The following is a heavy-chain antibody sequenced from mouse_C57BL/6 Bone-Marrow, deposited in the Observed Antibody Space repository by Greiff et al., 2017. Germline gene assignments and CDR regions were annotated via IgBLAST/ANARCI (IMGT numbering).Heavy chain of an antibody. CDR2: IYPGNGDT. Sequence: VQLQQSGAELVKPGASVKISCKASGYAFSSYWMNWVKQRPGKGLEWIGQIYPGNGDTSYNQKFKGKATLTADKSSSTAYMQLSSLTSEDAAVYYCALRKGLVWFAYWGQGTLVTVSA. J-gene: IGHJ3*01. D-gene: IGHD1-1*01. V-gene: IGHV1-80*01. CDR1: GYAFSSYW. CDR3: ALRKGLVWFAY.